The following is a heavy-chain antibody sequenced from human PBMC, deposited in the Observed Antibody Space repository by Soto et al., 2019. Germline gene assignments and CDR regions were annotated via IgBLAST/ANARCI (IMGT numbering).Heavy chain of an antibody. Sequence: QVQLQESGPGLVKPSQTPSLTCTVSGGSISSVGYYWSWIRQHPGKGLEWIGYIYYSGSTYYNPSLKSRVTISVDTSKTRFSLKLRSVTAAETAVYYCARGRSSTSPYPIGSWGQGTLVTVSS. V-gene: IGHV4-31*03. D-gene: IGHD2-2*01. CDR2: IYYSGST. CDR3: ARGRSSTSPYPIGS. J-gene: IGHJ5*02. CDR1: GGSISSVGYY.